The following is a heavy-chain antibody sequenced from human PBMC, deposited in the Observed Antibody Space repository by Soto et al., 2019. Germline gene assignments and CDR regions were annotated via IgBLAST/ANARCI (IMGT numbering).Heavy chain of an antibody. Sequence: SETLSLTCAVYGGSFSGYYWSWIRQPPGKGLEWIGEINHSGSTNYNPSLKSRVTISVDTSKNQFSLKLSSVTAADTAVYYCAGGYYGSGSYYRQGYYFDYWGQGTLVTVSS. CDR3: AGGYYGSGSYYRQGYYFDY. V-gene: IGHV4-34*01. CDR2: INHSGST. CDR1: GGSFSGYY. D-gene: IGHD3-10*01. J-gene: IGHJ4*02.